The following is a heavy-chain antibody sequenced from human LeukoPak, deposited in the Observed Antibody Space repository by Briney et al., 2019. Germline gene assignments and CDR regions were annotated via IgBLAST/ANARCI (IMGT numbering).Heavy chain of an antibody. V-gene: IGHV3-9*01. CDR3: AKVRSGAFDI. Sequence: GGSLRLSCATSGFKFDDYAMHWVRQAPGMGLEWISGITWNSGRLDYADSVKGRFTISRDNSKNTLYLQMNSLRAEDTAVYYCAKVRSGAFDIWGQGTMVTVSS. J-gene: IGHJ3*02. D-gene: IGHD7-27*01. CDR2: ITWNSGRL. CDR1: GFKFDDYA.